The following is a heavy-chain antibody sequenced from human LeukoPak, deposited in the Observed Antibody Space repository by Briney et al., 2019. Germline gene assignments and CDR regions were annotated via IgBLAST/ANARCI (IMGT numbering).Heavy chain of an antibody. V-gene: IGHV3-7*03. CDR2: MNKDGSQK. CDR1: GFILSNHW. J-gene: IGHJ6*02. Sequence: GSSLRLSCAASGFILSNHWMTWVRQAPGKGPEWVANMNKDGSQKYYVDSVKGRFTISRDNAQNSVYLQMSSLRAEDTAIYYCARDIRKRGYYDFWSGYYKGSPIYYGMDVWGQGTAVTVSS. CDR3: ARDIRKRGYYDFWSGYYKGSPIYYGMDV. D-gene: IGHD3-3*01.